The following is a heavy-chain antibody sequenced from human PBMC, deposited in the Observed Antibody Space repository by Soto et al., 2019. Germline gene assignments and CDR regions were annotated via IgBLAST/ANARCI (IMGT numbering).Heavy chain of an antibody. J-gene: IGHJ5*02. CDR2: FDPEDGET. CDR1: GYTLTELS. V-gene: IGHV1-24*01. D-gene: IGHD3-3*01. CDR3: ATSPLVRFLEWLLPFDP. Sequence: GASVKVSCKVSGYTLTELSMHWVRQAPGKGLEWMGGFDPEDGETIYAQKSQGRVTMTEDTSTDTAYMELSSLRSEDTAVYYCATSPLVRFLEWLLPFDPWGQGTLVTVSP.